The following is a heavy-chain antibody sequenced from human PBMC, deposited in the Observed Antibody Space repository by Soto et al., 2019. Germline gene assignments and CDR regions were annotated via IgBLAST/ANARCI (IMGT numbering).Heavy chain of an antibody. J-gene: IGHJ5*02. CDR3: AMSLRFLEFPSNPYNWFDP. Sequence: SVKVSCKASGGTFSSYAISWVRQAPGQGLEWMGGIIPIFGTTNYAQKFQGRVTITADESTSTAYMELSSLRSEDTAVYYCAMSLRFLEFPSNPYNWFDPWGQGTLVTVSS. D-gene: IGHD3-3*01. V-gene: IGHV1-69*13. CDR2: IIPIFGTT. CDR1: GGTFSSYA.